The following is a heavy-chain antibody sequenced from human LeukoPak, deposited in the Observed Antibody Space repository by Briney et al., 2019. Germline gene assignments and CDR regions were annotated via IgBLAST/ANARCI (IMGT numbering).Heavy chain of an antibody. CDR1: GGSISTYY. D-gene: IGHD6-13*01. CDR2: IYHSGST. Sequence: SETLSLTCTVSGGSISTYYWNWIRQPPGKGLEWIGYIYHSGSTNYNPSLKSRVTISVDTSKNQFSLKLSSVTAADTAVYYCARFIPDRAAGIAFDIWGQGTMVTVSS. J-gene: IGHJ3*02. CDR3: ARFIPDRAAGIAFDI. V-gene: IGHV4-59*01.